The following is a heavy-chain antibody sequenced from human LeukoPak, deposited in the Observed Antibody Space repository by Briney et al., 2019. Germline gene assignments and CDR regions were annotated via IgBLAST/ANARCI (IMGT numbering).Heavy chain of an antibody. CDR2: ISGSGGST. J-gene: IGHJ4*02. Sequence: TGGSLRLSCAASGFTFSSYAMSWVRQAPGKGLEWVSAISGSGGSTYYADSVKGRCTISRDNSKNTLYLQMNSLRAEDTAVYYCARALVPAAIRGDYWGQGTLVTVSS. V-gene: IGHV3-23*01. D-gene: IGHD2-2*02. CDR3: ARALVPAAIRGDY. CDR1: GFTFSSYA.